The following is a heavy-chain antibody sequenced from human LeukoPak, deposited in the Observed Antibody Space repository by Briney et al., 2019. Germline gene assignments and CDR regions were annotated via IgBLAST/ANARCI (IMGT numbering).Heavy chain of an antibody. CDR3: ARDSRFGGHFDY. D-gene: IGHD3-16*01. CDR2: INHSGST. Sequence: PSETLSLTCAVYGGSFSGYYWSWIRQPPGKGLEWIGEINHSGSTNYNPSLKSRVTISVNKSKNQFSLKLSSVTAADTAVYYCARDSRFGGHFDYWGQGTLVTVPS. J-gene: IGHJ4*02. V-gene: IGHV4-34*01. CDR1: GGSFSGYY.